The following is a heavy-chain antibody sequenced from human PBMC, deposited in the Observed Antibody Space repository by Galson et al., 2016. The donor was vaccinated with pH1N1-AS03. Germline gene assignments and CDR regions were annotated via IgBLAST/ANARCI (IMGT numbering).Heavy chain of an antibody. CDR3: CGGTSDAFDI. V-gene: IGHV1-18*01. CDR1: DYTFG. Sequence: QSGAEVKKPGASVKVSCKASDYTFGIGWVRQAPGQGLEWMGWISTYNGNTKYAQKFQGRVTMTTDTSTSTAYMELRNLRSDDTAVYYCCGGTSDAFDIWGQGTMVIVSS. CDR2: ISTYNGNT. D-gene: IGHD2-21*01. J-gene: IGHJ3*02.